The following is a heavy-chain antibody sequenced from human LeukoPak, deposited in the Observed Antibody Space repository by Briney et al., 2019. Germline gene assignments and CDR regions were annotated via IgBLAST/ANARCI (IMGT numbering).Heavy chain of an antibody. CDR3: ARDFRDYRDYVAYFDS. V-gene: IGHV3-30-3*01. CDR1: GFTFSTYA. CDR2: ILYDGSNQ. D-gene: IGHD4-17*01. Sequence: GGSLRLSCSASGFTFSTYAMHWVRQAPGRGLEWVAVILYDGSNQYYADSVKGRFTISRDNSRNTLYLQMNSLKVEDTAVYYCARDFRDYRDYVAYFDSWGQGTLVTVSS. J-gene: IGHJ4*02.